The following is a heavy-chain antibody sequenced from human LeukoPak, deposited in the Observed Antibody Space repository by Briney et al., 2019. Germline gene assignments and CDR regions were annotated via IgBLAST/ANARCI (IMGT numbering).Heavy chain of an antibody. CDR1: GFTSSSYW. CDR3: ARDRGSSGWYEFDS. CDR2: IKQDGSEK. J-gene: IGHJ4*02. D-gene: IGHD6-19*01. Sequence: GGSLRLSCAASGFTSSSYWMSWVRQAPGKGLEGVANIKQDGSEKYYVDSVKGRFTISRDNAKNSLYLQMNSLRAEDTAVYYCARDRGSSGWYEFDSWGQGTLVTVSS. V-gene: IGHV3-7*01.